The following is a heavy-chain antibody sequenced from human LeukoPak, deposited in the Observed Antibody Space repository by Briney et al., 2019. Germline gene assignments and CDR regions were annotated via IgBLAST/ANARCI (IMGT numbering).Heavy chain of an antibody. D-gene: IGHD5-18*01. J-gene: IGHJ3*02. CDR2: VSSGSRNI. Sequence: GGSLRLSCSASGFSFNSFGMNWVRQAPGKGLEWVSSVSSGSRNIYYADSVKGRFTISRDDAKSSLYLQMDSLTVEDTAVYYCARGYTAMVNDAFDIWGQGTMVTVSS. CDR3: ARGYTAMVNDAFDI. CDR1: GFSFNSFG. V-gene: IGHV3-21*06.